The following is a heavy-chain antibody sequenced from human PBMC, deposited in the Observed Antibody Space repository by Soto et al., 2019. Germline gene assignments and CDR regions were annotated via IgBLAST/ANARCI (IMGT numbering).Heavy chain of an antibody. CDR2: IYHSGST. V-gene: IGHV4-39*01. J-gene: IGHJ4*02. CDR1: GVSINNGNDY. D-gene: IGHD5-18*01. Sequence: PSETLSLTCTVSGVSINNGNDYWTWIRQPPGKGLEWIGSIYHSGSTYYNPSLKSRVTISVDTSKNQFSLKLSSVTAADTAVYYCARRQYSYGHEFDYWGQGTLVTVSS. CDR3: ARRQYSYGHEFDY.